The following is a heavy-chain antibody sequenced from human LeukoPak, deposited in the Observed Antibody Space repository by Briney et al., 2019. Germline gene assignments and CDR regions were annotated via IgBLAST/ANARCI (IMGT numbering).Heavy chain of an antibody. CDR1: GFTFSSYA. CDR3: AKDPEYYYDPRYLDY. CDR2: ISYDGSNK. V-gene: IGHV3-30*04. Sequence: GGSLRLSCAASGFTFSSYAMHWVRQAPGKGLEWVAVISYDGSNKYYADSVKGRFTISRDNSKNTLYLQMNSLRAEDTAVYYCAKDPEYYYDPRYLDYWGQGTLVTVSS. J-gene: IGHJ4*02. D-gene: IGHD3-22*01.